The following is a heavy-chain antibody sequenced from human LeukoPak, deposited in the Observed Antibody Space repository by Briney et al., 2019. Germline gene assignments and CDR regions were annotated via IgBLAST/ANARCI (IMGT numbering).Heavy chain of an antibody. V-gene: IGHV3-48*03. CDR2: ISSSGSTI. CDR3: AKVRMWTVFDY. CDR1: GFTFSSYE. D-gene: IGHD2-15*01. J-gene: IGHJ4*02. Sequence: GGSLRLSCAASGFTFSSYEMNWVRQAPGKGLEWVSYISSSGSTIYYADSVKGRFTISRDSSKNTLYLQMNSLRAEDTAVYYCAKVRMWTVFDYWGQGTLVTVSS.